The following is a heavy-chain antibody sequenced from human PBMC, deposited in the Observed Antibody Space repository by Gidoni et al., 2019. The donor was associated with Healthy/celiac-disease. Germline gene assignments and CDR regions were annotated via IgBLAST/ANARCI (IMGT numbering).Heavy chain of an antibody. V-gene: IGHV3-23*01. Sequence: EVQLLESGGGLVQPGGSLRLSCAASGLTFSSYAMSWVRQAPGKVLEWVSSISGSGGSTYYADSVKGRFTISRDNSKNTLYLQMNSLRAEDTAVYYCAISSGYDELAFDYWGQGTLVTVSS. CDR3: AISSGYDELAFDY. CDR2: ISGSGGST. D-gene: IGHD5-12*01. J-gene: IGHJ4*02. CDR1: GLTFSSYA.